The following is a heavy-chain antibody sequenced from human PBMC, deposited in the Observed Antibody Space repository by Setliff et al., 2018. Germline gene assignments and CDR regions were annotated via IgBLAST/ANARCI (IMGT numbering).Heavy chain of an antibody. CDR3: ASDTLRGGWDWCDY. V-gene: IGHV4-31*03. CDR1: GGSISSGDHY. Sequence: SETLSLTCTVSGGSISSGDHYWSWIRQHPRKGLEWIGYIYHSGNTYYNPSLKSRITISVDTSKNQFSLKLSSVTAADTAVYYCASDTLRGGWDWCDYWGQGTLVTVS. D-gene: IGHD6-19*01. J-gene: IGHJ4*02. CDR2: IYHSGNT.